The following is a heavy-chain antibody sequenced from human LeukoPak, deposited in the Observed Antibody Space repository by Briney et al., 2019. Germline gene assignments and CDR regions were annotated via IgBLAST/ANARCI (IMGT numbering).Heavy chain of an antibody. D-gene: IGHD3/OR15-3a*01. CDR3: ARTDWHYFLF. J-gene: IGHJ4*02. Sequence: ASVKVSCKAPGYTFTSFEINWVRQATGQGLEWMGWMNPNSGNTVYAQKFQGRVTMTRDTSISTAYMELSSLRSDDTAVYYCARTDWHYFLFWGQGTLISVTS. CDR2: MNPNSGNT. V-gene: IGHV1-8*01. CDR1: GYTFTSFE.